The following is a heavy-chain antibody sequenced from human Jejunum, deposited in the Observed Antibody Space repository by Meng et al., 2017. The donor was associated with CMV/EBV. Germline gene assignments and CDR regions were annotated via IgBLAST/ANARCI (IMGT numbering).Heavy chain of an antibody. J-gene: IGHJ4*02. Sequence: SCAASGYTIRNYPIHWVRQAPGKGLEWVAGVSNDGATTYQADSVKGRFSISRDNSKNTVYLQMNSLRREDTAVYFCARENDYRNYFDSWGRGTLVTVSS. CDR3: ARENDYRNYFDS. V-gene: IGHV3-30-3*01. CDR1: GYTIRNYP. D-gene: IGHD4-11*01. CDR2: VSNDGATT.